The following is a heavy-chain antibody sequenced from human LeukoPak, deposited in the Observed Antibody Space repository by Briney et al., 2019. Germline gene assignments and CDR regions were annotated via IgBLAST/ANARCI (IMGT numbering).Heavy chain of an antibody. Sequence: GGSLRLSCAASGFTFSSYSMNWVRQAPGKGLEWVSSISSSSSYIYYADSVKGRFTIPRDNAKNSLYLQMNSLRAEDTAVYYCARVSIDDDDAFDIWGQGTMVTVSS. D-gene: IGHD1-1*01. CDR1: GFTFSSYS. V-gene: IGHV3-21*01. CDR2: ISSSSSYI. J-gene: IGHJ3*02. CDR3: ARVSIDDDDAFDI.